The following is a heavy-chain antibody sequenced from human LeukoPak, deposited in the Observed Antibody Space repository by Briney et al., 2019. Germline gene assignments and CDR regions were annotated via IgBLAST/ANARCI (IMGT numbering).Heavy chain of an antibody. Sequence: PSGTLSLTCAVYGGSFSGYYWSWIRQPPGKGLEWIGEINHSGSTNYNPSLKSRVTISVDTSKNQFSLKLSSVTAADTAVYYCARGRSSGWYGLYYFDYWGQGTLVTVSS. J-gene: IGHJ4*02. CDR3: ARGRSSGWYGLYYFDY. CDR2: INHSGST. D-gene: IGHD6-19*01. CDR1: GGSFSGYY. V-gene: IGHV4-34*01.